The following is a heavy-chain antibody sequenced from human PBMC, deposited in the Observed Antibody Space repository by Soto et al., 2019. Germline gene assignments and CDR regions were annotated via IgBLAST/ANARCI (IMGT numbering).Heavy chain of an antibody. CDR2: IYSGGGT. J-gene: IGHJ4*02. D-gene: IGHD1-26*01. CDR1: GFTVNAKY. CDR3: VKPGSYSYYFDY. V-gene: IGHV3-66*01. Sequence: GGSMELSCAASGFTVNAKYVSWVRQAPRKGLEWVSVIYSGGGTYYADSVKDRFTISRDHSKNTLYLQMSSLRAEDTAVYYCVKPGSYSYYFDYWGQGTLVTVSS.